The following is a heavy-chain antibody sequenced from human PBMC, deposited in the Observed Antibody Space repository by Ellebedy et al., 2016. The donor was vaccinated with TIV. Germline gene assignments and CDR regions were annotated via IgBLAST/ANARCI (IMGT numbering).Heavy chain of an antibody. J-gene: IGHJ6*02. V-gene: IGHV3-21*01. CDR2: ISYYSSYI. D-gene: IGHD3-16*01. Sequence: PGGSLRPSCPASALTFSTLSMQWVRQALGKGLEWVSSISYYSSYIYYADLVKGRFTVSRDDAKNSLYLQVNSLGVEDTALYYSARSLGIGPYGMDDWGQGTTVTVS. CDR1: ALTFSTLS. CDR3: ARSLGIGPYGMDD.